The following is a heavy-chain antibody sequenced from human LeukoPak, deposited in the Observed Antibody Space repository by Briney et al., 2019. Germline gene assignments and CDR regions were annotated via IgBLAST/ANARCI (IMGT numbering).Heavy chain of an antibody. D-gene: IGHD2-2*01. J-gene: IGHJ4*02. CDR3: ARDTIVVPAVIDY. Sequence: GSLRLSCAASGFTFSSYSMNWVRQAPGKGLEWVSSISSSSSYIYYADSVKGRFTISRDNAKNSLYLQMNSLRAEDTAVYYCARDTIVVPAVIDYWGQGTLVTVSS. V-gene: IGHV3-21*01. CDR1: GFTFSSYS. CDR2: ISSSSSYI.